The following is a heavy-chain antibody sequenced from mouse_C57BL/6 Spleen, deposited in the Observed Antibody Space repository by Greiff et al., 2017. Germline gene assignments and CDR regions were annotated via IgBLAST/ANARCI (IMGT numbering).Heavy chain of an antibody. V-gene: IGHV1-55*01. CDR2: IYPGSGST. J-gene: IGHJ1*03. CDR1: GYTFTSYW. Sequence: QVQLQQSGAELVKPGASVKMSCKASGYTFTSYWITWVKQRPGQGLEWIGDIYPGSGSTNYNEKFKSKATLTVDTSSSTAYMQLSSLTSEDSAVYYCARIITTVVGPSHWWFDVWGTGTTVTVSS. D-gene: IGHD1-1*01. CDR3: ARIITTVVGPSHWWFDV.